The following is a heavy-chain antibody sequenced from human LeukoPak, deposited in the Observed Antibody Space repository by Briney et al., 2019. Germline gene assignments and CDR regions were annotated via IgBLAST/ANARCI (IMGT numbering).Heavy chain of an antibody. V-gene: IGHV1-2*02. Sequence: ASVKVSCKASGYTFTGYYMHWVGQAPGQGLEWMGWINPNSGGTNYAQKFQGRVTMTRDTSITTAYMELSRLRSDDTAVYYCARVQGSGWYPFDYWGQGTLVTVSS. CDR1: GYTFTGYY. CDR3: ARVQGSGWYPFDY. D-gene: IGHD6-19*01. CDR2: INPNSGGT. J-gene: IGHJ4*02.